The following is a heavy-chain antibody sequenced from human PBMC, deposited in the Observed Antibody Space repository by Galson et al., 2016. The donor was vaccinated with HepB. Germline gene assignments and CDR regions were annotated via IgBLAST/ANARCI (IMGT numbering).Heavy chain of an antibody. CDR2: INTYTGRT. Sequence: SVKVSCKASGYIFSTYGISWVRQAPGQGPEWMGWINTYTGRTEYAQNVQDRFTITTDASTTTVYMELRSLTSDDTAVYYCARDVCAGDIFHHAFDFWGQGTLVTVSS. CDR1: GYIFSTYG. CDR3: ARDVCAGDIFHHAFDF. J-gene: IGHJ4*02. V-gene: IGHV1-18*01. D-gene: IGHD2-21*01.